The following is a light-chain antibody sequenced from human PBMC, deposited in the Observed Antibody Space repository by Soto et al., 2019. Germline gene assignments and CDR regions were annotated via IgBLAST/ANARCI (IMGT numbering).Light chain of an antibody. CDR1: QSISSW. CDR3: QQYNSLVWT. J-gene: IGKJ1*01. V-gene: IGKV1-5*03. Sequence: DIQMTQSPSTLSASVGDRVTITCRASQSISSWLAWYQQKPGKAPHLLIYKASSLESGVPSRFSGSGSGTVFTLTISSLQPDDFATYYCQQYNSLVWTFGQGTKVEIK. CDR2: KAS.